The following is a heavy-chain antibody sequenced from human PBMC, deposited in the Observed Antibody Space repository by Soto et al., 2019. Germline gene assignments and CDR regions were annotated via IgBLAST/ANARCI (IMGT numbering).Heavy chain of an antibody. J-gene: IGHJ4*02. V-gene: IGHV3-30*18. CDR2: VSYDGNNE. Sequence: QVHLVESGGGVVQPGRSLRLSCAASGFTFSNYAMHWVRQAPGKGLGWVAIVSYDGNNEASADSVKGRFTVSRDNSKNTLYLQMNSLRAEDTAVYYCAKDHGTVFGVINYYFDYWGQGALVTVSS. D-gene: IGHD3-3*01. CDR1: GFTFSNYA. CDR3: AKDHGTVFGVINYYFDY.